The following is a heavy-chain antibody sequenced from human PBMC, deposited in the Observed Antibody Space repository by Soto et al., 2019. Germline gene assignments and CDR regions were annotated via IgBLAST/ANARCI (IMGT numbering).Heavy chain of an antibody. D-gene: IGHD6-19*01. CDR3: AREVRSVSSGWYAVGP. Sequence: GGSLRLSCAASRFTFSSYWMSWVRQAPGKGLEWVANIKQDGSEKYYVDSVEGRFTISRDNAKNSLYLQMNSLRAEDTAVYYCAREVRSVSSGWYAVGPWGQGTLVTVSS. J-gene: IGHJ4*02. V-gene: IGHV3-7*01. CDR2: IKQDGSEK. CDR1: RFTFSSYW.